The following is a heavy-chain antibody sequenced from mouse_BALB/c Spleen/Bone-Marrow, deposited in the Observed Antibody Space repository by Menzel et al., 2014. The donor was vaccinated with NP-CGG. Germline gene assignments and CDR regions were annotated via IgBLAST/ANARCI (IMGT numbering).Heavy chain of an antibody. CDR2: IYPGSGST. J-gene: IGHJ2*01. V-gene: IGHV1-81*01. CDR3: ARCGGLRDFDY. D-gene: IGHD2-4*01. CDR1: GYTFTDYV. Sequence: QVQVQQSGPELVKPGASVKMSCKASGYTFTDYVISWVKQRTGQGLEWIGEIYPGSGSTYYNEKFKGKATLTADKSSNTAYMQLSSLTSEDSAVYFCARCGGLRDFDYWGQGTTLTVSS.